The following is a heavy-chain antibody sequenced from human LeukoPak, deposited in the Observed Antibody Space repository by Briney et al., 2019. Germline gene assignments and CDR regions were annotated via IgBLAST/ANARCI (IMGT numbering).Heavy chain of an antibody. Sequence: SETLSLTCAVYGGSFSGYYWSWIRQPPGKGLEWIGEINHSGSTNYNPSLKSRVTISVDTSKNQFSLKLSSVTAADTAVCYCARAEVAGPGTDYWGQGTLVTVSS. V-gene: IGHV4-34*01. D-gene: IGHD6-19*01. J-gene: IGHJ4*02. CDR1: GGSFSGYY. CDR2: INHSGST. CDR3: ARAEVAGPGTDY.